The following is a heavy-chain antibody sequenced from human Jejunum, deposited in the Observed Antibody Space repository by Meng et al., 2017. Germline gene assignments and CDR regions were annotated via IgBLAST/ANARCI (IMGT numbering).Heavy chain of an antibody. CDR3: ARESVEYCSVTSCYAVDY. V-gene: IGHV3-21*01. CDR2: ISTYSTYT. Sequence: GGSLRLSCAASGFTFSDYNMNWVRQAPGKGLEWVSYISTYSTYTYYADSVKGRFTISRDNAKNSLYLQMNSLRAEDTAVYYCARESVEYCSVTSCYAVDYWGQGTLVTVSS. D-gene: IGHD2-2*01. J-gene: IGHJ4*02. CDR1: GFTFSDYN.